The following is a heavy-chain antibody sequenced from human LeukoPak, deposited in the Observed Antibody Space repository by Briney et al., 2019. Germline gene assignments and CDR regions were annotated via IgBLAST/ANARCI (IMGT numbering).Heavy chain of an antibody. D-gene: IGHD5-18*01. Sequence: VASVTVSCKASGGTFSSYAISWVRQAPGQGLEWMGGIIPIFGTANYAQKFQGRVTITADESTSTAYMELSSLRSEDTAVYYCARDPQAYSYGWYNWFDPWGQGTLVTVSS. CDR1: GGTFSSYA. CDR3: ARDPQAYSYGWYNWFDP. J-gene: IGHJ5*02. V-gene: IGHV1-69*13. CDR2: IIPIFGTA.